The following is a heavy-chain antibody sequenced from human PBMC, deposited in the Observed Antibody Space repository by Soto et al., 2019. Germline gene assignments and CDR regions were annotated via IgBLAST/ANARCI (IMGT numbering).Heavy chain of an antibody. J-gene: IGHJ4*02. D-gene: IGHD3-3*01. CDR1: GFTFSSYW. Sequence: GESLKISCAASGFTFSSYWMHWVRQAPGKGLVWVSRINSDGSSTSYADSVKGRFTISRDNAKNTLYLQMNSLRAEDTAVYYCARVLVYYDFWSGPFDYWGQGTLVTVSS. CDR2: INSDGSST. CDR3: ARVLVYYDFWSGPFDY. V-gene: IGHV3-74*01.